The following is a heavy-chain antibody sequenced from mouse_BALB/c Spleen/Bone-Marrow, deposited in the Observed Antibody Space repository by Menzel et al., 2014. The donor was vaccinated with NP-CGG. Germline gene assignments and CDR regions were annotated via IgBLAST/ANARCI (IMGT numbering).Heavy chain of an antibody. J-gene: IGHJ4*01. D-gene: IGHD1-2*01. Sequence: VQLQQSGPELVKPGASVKISCKASGYTFTDYNMYWVKQSHGKSLELIGYISPSNGGTGYNQNFRSKSTLTIDNSSSTAYMELRSLTSEDSAVYYCAITAYYAMDYWGQGTSVTVSS. CDR3: AITAYYAMDY. CDR2: ISPSNGGT. CDR1: GYTFTDYN. V-gene: IGHV1S29*02.